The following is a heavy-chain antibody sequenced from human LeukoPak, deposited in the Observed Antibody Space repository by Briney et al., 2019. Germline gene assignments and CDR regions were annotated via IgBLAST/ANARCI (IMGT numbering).Heavy chain of an antibody. J-gene: IGHJ2*01. D-gene: IGHD3-22*01. CDR2: IKQDGSEK. V-gene: IGHV3-7*01. Sequence: GSLRLSCAASGFPFSSYWMSWVRPAPGKGLEWVANIKQDGSEKYYVDSVKGRFTISRDNAKNSLYLQMNSLRAEDTAVYYCASFDSSGYYYGWYFDLWGRGTLVTVSS. CDR1: GFPFSSYW. CDR3: ASFDSSGYYYGWYFDL.